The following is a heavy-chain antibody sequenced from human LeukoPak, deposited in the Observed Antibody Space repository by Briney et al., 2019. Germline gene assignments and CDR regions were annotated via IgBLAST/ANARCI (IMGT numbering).Heavy chain of an antibody. V-gene: IGHV4-59*12. CDR2: IYYSGST. J-gene: IGHJ4*02. CDR1: GGSISSYY. CDR3: ARGYGSGSPFDY. Sequence: SETLSLTCTVSGGSISSYYWSWIRQPPGKGLEWIGYIYYSGSTNYNPSLKSRVTISVDTSKNQFSLKLTSVTPADTAVYYCARGYGSGSPFDYWGQGTLVTVSS. D-gene: IGHD3-10*01.